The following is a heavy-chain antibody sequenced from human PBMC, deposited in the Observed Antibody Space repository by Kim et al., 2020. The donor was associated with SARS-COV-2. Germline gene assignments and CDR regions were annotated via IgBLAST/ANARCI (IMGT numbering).Heavy chain of an antibody. J-gene: IGHJ3*02. CDR2: INPSGGST. Sequence: ASVKVSCKASGYTFTSYHIHWVRQAPGQGLEWMGIINPSGGSTKYAQKFQGRVSMTRDTSTSSIYMALTNLRSDDTAVYFCARDLVTSIGVVYDIWGQGTMVTVSS. CDR3: ARDLVTSIGVVYDI. CDR1: GYTFTSYH. V-gene: IGHV1-46*01. D-gene: IGHD2-21*02.